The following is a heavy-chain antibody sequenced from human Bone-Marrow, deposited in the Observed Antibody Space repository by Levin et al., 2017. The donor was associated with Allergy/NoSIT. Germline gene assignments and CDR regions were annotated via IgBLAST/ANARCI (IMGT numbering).Heavy chain of an antibody. CDR1: GYMFTSYG. CDR2: ITTYNGNT. V-gene: IGHV1-18*01. J-gene: IGHJ6*03. Sequence: ASVKVSCKASGYMFTSYGISWVRQAPGQGLEWMGWITTYNGNTTYAQNLQGRVTMTTDTSTSTASMELRSLRSDDTAVYYCARGNYDFWSSYIYYYYYYIDVWGKGTTVTVSS. CDR3: ARGNYDFWSSYIYYYYYYIDV. D-gene: IGHD3-3*01.